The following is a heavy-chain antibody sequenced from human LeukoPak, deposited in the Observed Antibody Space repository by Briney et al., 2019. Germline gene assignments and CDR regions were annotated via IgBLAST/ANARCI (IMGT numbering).Heavy chain of an antibody. Sequence: PSETLSLTCTVSGGSISSGGYYWSWILQHPGKGLEWIGYMYYSGSTYYNPSLESRASISVDTSKNQFSLKLSSVTAADTAVYYCARDPRRLTGTPKTGGDYWGQGTLVTVSS. CDR1: GGSISSGGYY. D-gene: IGHD3-9*01. V-gene: IGHV4-31*03. J-gene: IGHJ4*02. CDR2: MYYSGST. CDR3: ARDPRRLTGTPKTGGDY.